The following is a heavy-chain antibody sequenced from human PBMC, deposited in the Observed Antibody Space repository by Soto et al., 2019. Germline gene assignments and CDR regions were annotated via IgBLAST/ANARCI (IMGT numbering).Heavy chain of an antibody. CDR3: ARHRYSYGVYYFDY. Sequence: SETLSLTCTVSGGSISRYYWSWIRQPPGKGLEWIGYIYFRGSTNYNPSLTSRVTISVDTSKNQFSLKLSSVTAADTAVYYCARHRYSYGVYYFDYWGQGTLVTVSS. CDR2: IYFRGST. D-gene: IGHD5-18*01. CDR1: GGSISRYY. V-gene: IGHV4-59*08. J-gene: IGHJ4*02.